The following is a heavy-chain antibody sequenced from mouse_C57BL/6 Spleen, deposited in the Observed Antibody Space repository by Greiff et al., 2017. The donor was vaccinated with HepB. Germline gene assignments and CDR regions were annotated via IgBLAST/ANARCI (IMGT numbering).Heavy chain of an antibody. CDR3: AGYYYGSPAWFAY. J-gene: IGHJ3*01. CDR1: GYSITSGYY. V-gene: IGHV3-6*01. CDR2: ISYDGSN. Sequence: EESGPGLVKPSQSLSLTCSVTGYSITSGYYWNWIRQFPGNKLEWMGYISYDGSNNYNPSLKNRTSITRDTSKNQFFLKLNSVTTEDTATYDCAGYYYGSPAWFAYWGQGTLVTVSA. D-gene: IGHD1-1*01.